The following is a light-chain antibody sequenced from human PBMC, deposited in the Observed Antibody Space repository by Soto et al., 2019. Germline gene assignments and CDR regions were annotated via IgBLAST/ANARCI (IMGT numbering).Light chain of an antibody. CDR3: CVYTASYSV. V-gene: IGLV2-11*01. J-gene: IGLJ3*02. CDR1: SSDVGGFDF. CDR2: DVS. Sequence: QSALTQPRSVSGSPGQSVAISCTATSSDVGGFDFVSWYQQHPGKAPKLVIYDVSKRPSGVPDRFSGSRSGDTASLTISGLQAEDEADYYCCVYTASYSVFGGATKLTFL.